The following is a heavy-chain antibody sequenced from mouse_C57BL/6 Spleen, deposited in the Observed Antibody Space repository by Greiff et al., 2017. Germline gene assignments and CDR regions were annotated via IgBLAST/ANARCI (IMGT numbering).Heavy chain of an antibody. Sequence: QVQLKQPGAELVKPGASVKLSCKASGYTFTSYWMHWVKQRPGRGLEWIGRIDPNSGGTKYNEKFKSKATLTVDKPSSTAYMQLSSLTSEDSAVYYCATPDDGYYSWFAYWGQGTLVTVSA. CDR2: IDPNSGGT. V-gene: IGHV1-72*01. J-gene: IGHJ3*01. CDR3: ATPDDGYYSWFAY. CDR1: GYTFTSYW. D-gene: IGHD2-3*01.